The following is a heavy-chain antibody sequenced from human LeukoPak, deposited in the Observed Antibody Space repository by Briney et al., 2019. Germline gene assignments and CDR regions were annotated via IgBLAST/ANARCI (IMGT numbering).Heavy chain of an antibody. D-gene: IGHD3-3*01. CDR3: ARETYNFWSGYPDY. V-gene: IGHV4-59*02. J-gene: IGHJ4*02. Sequence: PSETLSLTCNVSGGSVTSHYWSWIRQPPGKGLAWIGFIYYGGSTNYNPSLKSRVTMSLDTSKNQFSLKLTSVTAADTAVYYCARETYNFWSGYPDYWGQGALVTVSS. CDR2: IYYGGST. CDR1: GGSVTSHY.